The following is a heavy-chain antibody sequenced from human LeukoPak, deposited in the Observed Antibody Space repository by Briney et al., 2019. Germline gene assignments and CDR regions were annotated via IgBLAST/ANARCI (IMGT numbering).Heavy chain of an antibody. CDR3: TRGDYYDTSGYYFLFDY. D-gene: IGHD3-22*01. Sequence: PGGSLRLSCTASGFTFGDYGMSWVREAPGKGREWGGFIRSEAYGGTTEYAASVKGRFTISRDDSKSIAYLQMNSLKTEDTAVYYCTRGDYYDTSGYYFLFDYWGQGTLVTVSS. V-gene: IGHV3-49*04. CDR1: GFTFGDYG. CDR2: IRSEAYGGTT. J-gene: IGHJ4*02.